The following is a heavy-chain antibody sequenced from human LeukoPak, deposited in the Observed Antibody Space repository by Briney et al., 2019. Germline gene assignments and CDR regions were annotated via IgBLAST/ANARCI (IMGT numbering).Heavy chain of an antibody. CDR1: GGSFSGYY. Sequence: PSETLSLTCAVYGGSFSGYYWSWIRQPPGKGLEWIGEINHSGSTNYNPSLKSRVTISVDTSKNQFSLKLSSVTAADTAVYYCARDMRDMVRGVIYNWFDPWGQGTLVTVSS. V-gene: IGHV4-34*01. D-gene: IGHD3-10*01. J-gene: IGHJ5*02. CDR3: ARDMRDMVRGVIYNWFDP. CDR2: INHSGST.